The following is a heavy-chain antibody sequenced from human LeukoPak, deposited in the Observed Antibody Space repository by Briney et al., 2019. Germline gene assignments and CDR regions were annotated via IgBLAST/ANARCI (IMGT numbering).Heavy chain of an antibody. D-gene: IGHD2-2*01. V-gene: IGHV7-4-1*02. Sequence: GASVKVSCKASGYTFSNYAINWVRQAPGQGLEWMGWINTNTGNPTYAQAFTGRLVFSLDTSVRAAYLKISSLKADDTAMYYCTRLVVVVPGASMHWFDPWGQGTLVTVSS. J-gene: IGHJ5*02. CDR1: GYTFSNYA. CDR3: TRLVVVVPGASMHWFDP. CDR2: INTNTGNP.